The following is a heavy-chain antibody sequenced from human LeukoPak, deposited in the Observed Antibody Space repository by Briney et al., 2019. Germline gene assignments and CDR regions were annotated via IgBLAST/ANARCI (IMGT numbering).Heavy chain of an antibody. V-gene: IGHV1-46*01. J-gene: IGHJ4*02. CDR3: ATVRPTDDPYYFDY. Sequence: SSVKVSCKASGYTFTMYYIHWVRQAPGQGLESMGMINPNDGATTYTQRFQGGVTMTRDMSATTVYMDLRSLRSEDTAVYYCATVRPTDDPYYFDYWGQGILVTVSS. CDR1: GYTFTMYY. D-gene: IGHD4-17*01. CDR2: INPNDGAT.